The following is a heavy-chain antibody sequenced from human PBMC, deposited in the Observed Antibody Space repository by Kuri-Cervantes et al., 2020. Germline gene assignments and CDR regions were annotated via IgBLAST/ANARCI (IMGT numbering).Heavy chain of an antibody. J-gene: IGHJ5*02. D-gene: IGHD6-19*01. V-gene: IGHV1-2*02. CDR1: GYTFTSYY. CDR3: ARIPGIAVAGIDNWFDP. CDR2: INPNSGGT. Sequence: ASVKVSCKASGYTFTSYYMHWVRQAPGQGLEWMGWINPNSGGTNYAQKFQGRVTMTRDTSISTAYMELGRLRSDDTAVYYCARIPGIAVAGIDNWFDPWGQGTLVTVSS.